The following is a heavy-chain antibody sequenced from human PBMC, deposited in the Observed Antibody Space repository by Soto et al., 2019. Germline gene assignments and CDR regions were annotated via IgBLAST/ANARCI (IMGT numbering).Heavy chain of an antibody. D-gene: IGHD6-13*01. J-gene: IGHJ6*03. Sequence: SGPTLVNPTQTLTLNCSFSGFSPSTSGVGVCWIRQPPGKALEWLALIYWDDDKRYSPSLKSRLTITKDTSKNQVVLTMTNMDPVDTVTYYCAHSRADSSSWYRGDYYYYYMDVWGKGT. CDR3: AHSRADSSSWYRGDYYYYYMDV. CDR1: GFSPSTSGVG. V-gene: IGHV2-5*02. CDR2: IYWDDDK.